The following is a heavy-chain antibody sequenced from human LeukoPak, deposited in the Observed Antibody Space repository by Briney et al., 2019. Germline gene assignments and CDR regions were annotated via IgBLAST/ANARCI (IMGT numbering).Heavy chain of an antibody. CDR2: ISSSSRYI. CDR3: AREAPRGDFDY. V-gene: IGHV3-21*01. J-gene: IGHJ4*02. Sequence: GGSLRLSCAASGFTFSSYSMNWVRQAPWEGLEWVSSISSSSRYIFYADSVQGRFTISRDNAKNSLYLQMNSLRAENTAVYYCAREAPRGDFDYWGQGTLSPSPQ. CDR1: GFTFSSYS.